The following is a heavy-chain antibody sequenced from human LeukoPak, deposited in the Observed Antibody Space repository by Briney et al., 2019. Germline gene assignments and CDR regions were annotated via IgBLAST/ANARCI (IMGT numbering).Heavy chain of an antibody. CDR2: IYHSGST. CDR1: GGSISSGGYS. CDR3: ARGLPSAFDI. V-gene: IGHV4-30-2*01. J-gene: IGHJ3*02. Sequence: PSETLSLTCAVSGGSISSGGYSWSWIRQPPGKGLEWIGYIYHSGSTYYNPSLKGRVTISVDRSKNQFSLKLSSVTAADTAVYYCARGLPSAFDIWGQGTMATVSS. D-gene: IGHD3-16*01.